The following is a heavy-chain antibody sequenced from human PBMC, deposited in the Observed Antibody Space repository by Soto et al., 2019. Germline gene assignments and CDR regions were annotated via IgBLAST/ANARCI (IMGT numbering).Heavy chain of an antibody. D-gene: IGHD4-17*01. Sequence: GGSLRLSCAASGFTVSSNYMSWVRQAPGKGLEWVSVIYSGGSTYYADSVKGRFTISRDNSKNTLYLQMNSLRAEDTAVYYCARDYLPGTVTTYGAFYIWGQGTMVTVSS. CDR2: IYSGGST. CDR3: ARDYLPGTVTTYGAFYI. CDR1: GFTVSSNY. V-gene: IGHV3-66*01. J-gene: IGHJ3*02.